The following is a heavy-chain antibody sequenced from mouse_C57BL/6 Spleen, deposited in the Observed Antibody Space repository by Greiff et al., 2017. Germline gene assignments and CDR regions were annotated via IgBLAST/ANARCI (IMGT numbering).Heavy chain of an antibody. V-gene: IGHV5-16*01. D-gene: IGHD1-1*02. CDR2: INYDGGST. Sequence: EVKLVESEGGLVQPGSSMKLSCTASGFTFSNYYMAWVRQVPETGLEWVANINYDGGSTYYLDSLTSRFIISRDNAQNILYLQMSSLKSEDKATDYGTRDGGRYYWDYWGQGTTLTVAS. J-gene: IGHJ2*01. CDR3: TRDGGRYYWDY. CDR1: GFTFSNYY.